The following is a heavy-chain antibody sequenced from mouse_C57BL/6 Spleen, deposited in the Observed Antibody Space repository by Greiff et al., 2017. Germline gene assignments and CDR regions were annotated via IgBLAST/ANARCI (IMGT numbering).Heavy chain of an antibody. Sequence: QVQLQQPGAELVKPGASVKLSCKASGYTFTSYWMHWVKQRPGQGLEWIGMIHPNSGSTNYNEKFKSKATLTVDKSSSTAYMQLSSLTSEDSAVYYCASPLYYDYDEAYWGQGTLVTVSA. CDR3: ASPLYYDYDEAY. CDR1: GYTFTSYW. J-gene: IGHJ3*01. D-gene: IGHD2-4*01. CDR2: IHPNSGST. V-gene: IGHV1-64*01.